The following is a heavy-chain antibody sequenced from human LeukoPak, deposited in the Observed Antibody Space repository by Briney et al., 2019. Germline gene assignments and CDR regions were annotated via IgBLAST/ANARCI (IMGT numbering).Heavy chain of an antibody. J-gene: IGHJ3*02. CDR3: ARDSGGADVLRFLEWTQTNAFDI. D-gene: IGHD3-3*01. V-gene: IGHV3-21*01. Sequence: GGSLRLSCAASGFTFSSYSMNWVRQAPGKGLEWVSSISSSSSYIYYADSVKGRFTISRDNAKNSLHLQMNSLRAEDTAVYYCARDSGGADVLRFLEWTQTNAFDIWGQGTMVTVSS. CDR2: ISSSSSYI. CDR1: GFTFSSYS.